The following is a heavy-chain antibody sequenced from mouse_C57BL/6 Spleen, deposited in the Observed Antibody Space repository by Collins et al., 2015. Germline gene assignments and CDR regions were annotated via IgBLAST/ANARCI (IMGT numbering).Heavy chain of an antibody. V-gene: IGHV1-15*01. Sequence: QFQLQQSGAELVRPGASVTLSCKASGYTFTDYEMHWVKQTPVHGLEWIGAIDPETGGTAYNQKFKGKAILTADKSSSTAYMELRSLTSEDSAVYYCTREDYGNYYFDYWGQGTTLTVSS. CDR2: IDPETGGT. CDR1: GYTFTDYE. D-gene: IGHD2-1*01. CDR3: TREDYGNYYFDY. J-gene: IGHJ2*01.